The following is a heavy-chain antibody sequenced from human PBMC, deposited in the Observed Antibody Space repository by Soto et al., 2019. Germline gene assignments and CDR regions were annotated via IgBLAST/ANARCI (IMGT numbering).Heavy chain of an antibody. D-gene: IGHD3-22*01. CDR3: ARDSSDYYDSRALGWFDP. V-gene: IGHV1-69*08. CDR2: IIPILGIA. CDR1: GGTFSSYT. J-gene: IGHJ5*02. Sequence: QVQLVQSGAEVKKPGSSVKVSCKASGGTFSSYTISWVRQAPGQGLEWMGRIIPILGIANYAQKFQGRVTITADKPTRAAYMELSSLRSEDTAVYYCARDSSDYYDSRALGWFDPWGQGTLVTVSS.